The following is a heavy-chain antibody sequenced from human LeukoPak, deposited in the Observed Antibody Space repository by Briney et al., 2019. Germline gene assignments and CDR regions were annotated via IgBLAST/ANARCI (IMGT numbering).Heavy chain of an antibody. J-gene: IGHJ4*02. CDR2: ISGSGGST. D-gene: IGHD2-15*01. V-gene: IGHV3-23*01. CDR1: GFTFSSYA. CDR3: AKDTPKDIVVVVASDY. Sequence: GGSLRLSCAASGFTFSSYAMSWVRQAPGKGLEWVSAISGSGGSTYYADSVKGRFTISRDNSKNTLYLQMNSLRAEDTAVYYCAKDTPKDIVVVVASDYWGQGTLVTVSS.